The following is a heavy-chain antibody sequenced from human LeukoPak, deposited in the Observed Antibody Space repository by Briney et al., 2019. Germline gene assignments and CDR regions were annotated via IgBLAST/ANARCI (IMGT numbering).Heavy chain of an antibody. J-gene: IGHJ6*03. Sequence: ASVKVSCKASGYTFTGYYMHWVRQAPGQGLEWMGWINPNSGGTNYAQKFQGRVTMTRDTSISTAYMELSRLRFDDTAVYYCARDHYYYGSGSYYNVRYYYMDVWGKGTTVTVSS. D-gene: IGHD3-10*01. CDR2: INPNSGGT. CDR3: ARDHYYYGSGSYYNVRYYYMDV. V-gene: IGHV1-2*02. CDR1: GYTFTGYY.